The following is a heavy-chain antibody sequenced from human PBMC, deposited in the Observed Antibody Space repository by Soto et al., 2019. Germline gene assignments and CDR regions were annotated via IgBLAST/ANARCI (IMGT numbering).Heavy chain of an antibody. J-gene: IGHJ6*03. D-gene: IGHD3-3*01. CDR2: MNPNSGNT. CDR1: GYTFTSYD. V-gene: IGHV1-8*01. CDR3: ARGLAAYYDFWSGYYTDYYYYYMDV. Sequence: ASVKVSCKASGYTFTSYDINWVRQATGQGLEWMGWMNPNSGNTGYAQKFQGRVTMTRNTSISTAYMELSSLRSEDTAVYYCARGLAAYYDFWSGYYTDYYYYYMDVWGKGNTVTVS.